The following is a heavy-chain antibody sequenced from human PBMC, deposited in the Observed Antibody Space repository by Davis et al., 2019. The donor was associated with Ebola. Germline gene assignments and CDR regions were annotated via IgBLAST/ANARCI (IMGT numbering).Heavy chain of an antibody. V-gene: IGHV3-48*02. CDR1: GFVFSDFS. CDR3: ARDHFFAFDF. CDR2: ITKGSDAI. D-gene: IGHD3/OR15-3a*01. Sequence: PGGSLRLSCAASGFVFSDFSMNWVRQAPGKGLEWITYITKGSDAIHYADSVKGRFTVSRDNAKNSVFLQMSSLRDEDSAVYYRARDHFFAFDFWSQGVHVSVSS. J-gene: IGHJ4*02.